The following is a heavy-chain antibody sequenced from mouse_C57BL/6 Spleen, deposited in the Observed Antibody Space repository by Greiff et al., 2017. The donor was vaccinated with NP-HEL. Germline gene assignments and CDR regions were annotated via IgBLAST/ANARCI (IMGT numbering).Heavy chain of an antibody. V-gene: IGHV1-81*01. CDR1: GYTFTSYG. Sequence: QVQLKQSGAELARPGASVKLSCKASGYTFTSYGISWVKQRPGQGLEWIGEIYPRSGNTYYNEKFKGKATLTADKSSSTAYMELRSLTSEDSAVYFCARGGMGAMDYWGQGTSVTVSS. D-gene: IGHD2-3*01. CDR3: ARGGMGAMDY. CDR2: IYPRSGNT. J-gene: IGHJ4*01.